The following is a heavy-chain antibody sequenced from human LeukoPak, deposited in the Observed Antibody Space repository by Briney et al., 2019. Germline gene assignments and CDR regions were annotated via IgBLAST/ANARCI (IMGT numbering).Heavy chain of an antibody. D-gene: IGHD3-16*01. CDR2: ISGIASRYNDP. V-gene: IGHV3-21*06. J-gene: IGHJ3*02. CDR3: AREVEITGGALYI. Sequence: GGSLRLSCAASGFTFSSYVMSWVRQAPWKGLEWVSSISGIASRYNDPHYADSVKGRFTVSRDNAKDSLYLQMDSLRVEDTAVYYCAREVEITGGALYIWGQGTMVTVSS. CDR1: GFTFSSYV.